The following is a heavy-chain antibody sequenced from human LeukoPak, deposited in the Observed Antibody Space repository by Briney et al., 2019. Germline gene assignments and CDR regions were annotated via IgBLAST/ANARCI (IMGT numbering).Heavy chain of an antibody. CDR3: ARHFSVDSTSSHFDY. Sequence: GESLKISCKASGYSFTTYWIGWVRQLPGKGLEWVGFIYPGESQIRYSPSFQGQVTISADKSISTAYPQWSSLKASDTAMYYCARHFSVDSTSSHFDYWGQGTWVTVSS. CDR2: IYPGESQI. J-gene: IGHJ4*02. D-gene: IGHD2-2*01. V-gene: IGHV5-51*01. CDR1: GYSFTTYW.